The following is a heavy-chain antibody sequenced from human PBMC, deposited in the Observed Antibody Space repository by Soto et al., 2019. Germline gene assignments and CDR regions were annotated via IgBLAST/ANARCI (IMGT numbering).Heavy chain of an antibody. J-gene: IGHJ5*02. D-gene: IGHD2-2*01. CDR3: ARQKGDLRCSSTSCPHVWFDP. CDR1: GGSISSSSYY. V-gene: IGHV4-39*01. Sequence: QLQLQESGPGLVKPSETLSLTCTVSGGSISSSSYYWGWIRQPPGKGLEWIGSIYYSGSTYYNPSLKSRVTISVDTSKNQFSLKLSAVTAADTAVYYCARQKGDLRCSSTSCPHVWFDPWGQGTLVTVSS. CDR2: IYYSGST.